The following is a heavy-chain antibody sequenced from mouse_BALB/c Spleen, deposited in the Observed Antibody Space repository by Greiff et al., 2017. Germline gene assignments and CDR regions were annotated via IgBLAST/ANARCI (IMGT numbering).Heavy chain of an antibody. D-gene: IGHD2-10*01. J-gene: IGHJ2*01. V-gene: IGHV1-54*01. CDR1: GYAFTNYL. CDR3: ARSGPTYFDY. Sequence: VQLQQSGAELVRPGTSVKVSCKASGYAFTNYLIEWVKQRPGQGLEWIGVINPGSGGTNYNEKFKGKATLTADKSSSTAYMQLSSLTSDDSAVYFCARSGPTYFDYWGQGTTLTVSS. CDR2: INPGSGGT.